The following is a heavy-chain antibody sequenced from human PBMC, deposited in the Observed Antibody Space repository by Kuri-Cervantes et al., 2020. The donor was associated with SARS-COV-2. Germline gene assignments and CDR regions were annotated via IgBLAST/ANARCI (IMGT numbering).Heavy chain of an antibody. Sequence: GSLRLSCGASGFIFSGYSMNWVRQAPGKGLEWVSYISDDGTTTHYADSVKGRFTISRDNAKDSLYLQMNSLRAEDTAVYYCARGEGPFDYWGQGTLVTVSS. J-gene: IGHJ4*02. CDR1: GFIFSGYS. D-gene: IGHD1-26*01. CDR3: ARGEGPFDY. CDR2: ISDDGTTT. V-gene: IGHV3-48*01.